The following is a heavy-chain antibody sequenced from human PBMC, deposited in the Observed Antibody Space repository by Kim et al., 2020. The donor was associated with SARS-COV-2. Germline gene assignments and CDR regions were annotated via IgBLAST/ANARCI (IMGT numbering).Heavy chain of an antibody. CDR1: GGSISSGGYY. CDR3: XRAXXXFGXXIGXXXY. Sequence: SETLSLTCTVSGGSISSGGYYWSWIRQHPGKGLEWIGYIYYSGSTYYNPSLKSRVTISXXTSKXXFSLXXSSVTAADXAVYYXXRAXXXFGXXIGXXXYWXQXTLVXVSS. CDR2: IYYSGST. J-gene: IGHJ4*02. D-gene: IGHD3-3*01. V-gene: IGHV4-31*03.